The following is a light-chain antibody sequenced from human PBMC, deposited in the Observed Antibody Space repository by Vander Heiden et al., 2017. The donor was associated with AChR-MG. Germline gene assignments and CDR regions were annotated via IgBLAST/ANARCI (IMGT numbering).Light chain of an antibody. Sequence: IQVTASPSSLSASVGDRVTITCRASQSISSYLNWYQQKPGKAPKLLIYAASSLQSGVPSRFSGSGSGTDFTLTISSLQPEDFATYYCQQSYSTPRTFGQGTKVEIK. CDR1: QSISSY. J-gene: IGKJ1*01. V-gene: IGKV1-39*01. CDR3: QQSYSTPRT. CDR2: AAS.